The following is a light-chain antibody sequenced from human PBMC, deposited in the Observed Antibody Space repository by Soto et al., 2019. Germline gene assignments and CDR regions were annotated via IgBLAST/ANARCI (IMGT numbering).Light chain of an antibody. CDR3: QQYDTYSYT. Sequence: DIQMTQSPSTLSASIGDRVTITCRASQSINSWLAWYQQKPGKAPKLLIYDASNLASGVPSRFSGSGSWTEFTLVISSLQPGDFATYYCQQYDTYSYTFGQGTKLEI. J-gene: IGKJ2*01. V-gene: IGKV1-5*01. CDR1: QSINSW. CDR2: DAS.